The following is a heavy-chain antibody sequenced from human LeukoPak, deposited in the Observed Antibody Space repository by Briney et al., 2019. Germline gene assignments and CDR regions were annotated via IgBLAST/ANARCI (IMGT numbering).Heavy chain of an antibody. CDR3: ARVLKTGMTGYYSDL. CDR2: VYYSGST. J-gene: IGHJ2*01. V-gene: IGHV4-59*01. Sequence: SETLSLTCTVSGGSICSYSWSWLRQPPGQGLECSGYVYYSGSTNYNPSLKSRVTISVDTSKNQFSLKRSSVTAADTALHYCARVLKTGMTGYYSDLWRRGALVTVS. D-gene: IGHD3-9*01. CDR1: GGSICSYS.